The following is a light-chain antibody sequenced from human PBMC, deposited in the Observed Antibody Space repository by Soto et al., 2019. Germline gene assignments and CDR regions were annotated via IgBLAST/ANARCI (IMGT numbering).Light chain of an antibody. V-gene: IGKV1-39*01. J-gene: IGKJ2*01. CDR1: QSISSY. CDR3: QQSYSAPRT. Sequence: DIPMTQSPSSLSASVGDRVTITCRASQSISSYLNWYQQKPGKAPSLLIYAASSLQSGVPSRFSGSGSATDFTLTITSLQPEDFATYYCQQSYSAPRTFGQGTKLEIK. CDR2: AAS.